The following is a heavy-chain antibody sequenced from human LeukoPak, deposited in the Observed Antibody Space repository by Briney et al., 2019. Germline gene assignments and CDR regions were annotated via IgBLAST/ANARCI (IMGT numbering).Heavy chain of an antibody. CDR1: GGSISSGSCY. J-gene: IGHJ4*02. D-gene: IGHD6-13*01. CDR2: IYTSGST. Sequence: SETLSLTCTVSGGSISSGSCYWSWIRQPAGKGLEWIGRIYTSGSTNYNPSLKSRVTISVDTSKNQFSLKLSSVTAADTAVYYCARGFSSSWITGFDYWGQGTLVTVSS. V-gene: IGHV4-61*02. CDR3: ARGFSSSWITGFDY.